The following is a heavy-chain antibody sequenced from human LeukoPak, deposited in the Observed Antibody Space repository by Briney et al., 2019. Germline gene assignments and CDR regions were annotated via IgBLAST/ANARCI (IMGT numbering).Heavy chain of an antibody. V-gene: IGHV3-7*01. CDR3: ARSSGFGY. CDR1: GDSISTYY. D-gene: IGHD3-22*01. Sequence: PSETLSLTCTVSGDSISTYYCSWVRQAPGKGLEWVANVNQDGSEKHYVDSVKGRFTISRDNANNSVYLQMKSLRAEDSAVYYCARSSGFGYWGQGTLVTVSS. CDR2: VNQDGSEK. J-gene: IGHJ4*02.